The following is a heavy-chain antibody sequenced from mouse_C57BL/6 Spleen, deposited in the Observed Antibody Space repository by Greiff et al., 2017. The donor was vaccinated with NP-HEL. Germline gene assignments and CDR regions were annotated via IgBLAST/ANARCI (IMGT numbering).Heavy chain of an antibody. Sequence: EVKLVESGPELVKPGDSVKISCKASGYSFTGYFMNWVMQSHGKSLEWIGRINPYNGDTFYNQKFKGKATLTVDKSSSTAHMELRSLTSEDSAVYYCAREGVTPAFDVWGTGTTVTVSS. CDR2: INPYNGDT. J-gene: IGHJ1*03. CDR1: GYSFTGYF. V-gene: IGHV1-20*01. CDR3: AREGVTPAFDV. D-gene: IGHD2-2*01.